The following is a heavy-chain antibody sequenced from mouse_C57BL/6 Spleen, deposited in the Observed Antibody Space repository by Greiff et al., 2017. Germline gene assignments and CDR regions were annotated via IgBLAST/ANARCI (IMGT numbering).Heavy chain of an antibody. Sequence: VQRVESGPGLVAPSQSLSITCTVSGFSLTSYAISWVRQPPGKGLEWLGVIWTGGGTNYNSALKSRLSISKDNSKSQVFLKMNSLQTDDTARYYCAREAIYYGNYAMDYWGQGTSVTVSS. CDR1: GFSLTSYA. CDR2: IWTGGGT. J-gene: IGHJ4*01. V-gene: IGHV2-9-1*01. CDR3: AREAIYYGNYAMDY. D-gene: IGHD2-1*01.